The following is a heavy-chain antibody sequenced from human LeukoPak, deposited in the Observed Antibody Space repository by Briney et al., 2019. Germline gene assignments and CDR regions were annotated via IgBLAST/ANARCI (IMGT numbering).Heavy chain of an antibody. Sequence: ASVKVSCKASGYTFTSYGISWVRQAPGQGLEWMGWISAHNGNTSYAQKLQGRVTMTTDTSTSTAYMELRSLRSDDTAVYYCARATLLGLPAATLGSAFDIWGQGTMVTVSS. D-gene: IGHD2-2*01. J-gene: IGHJ3*02. CDR3: ARATLLGLPAATLGSAFDI. V-gene: IGHV1-18*01. CDR1: GYTFTSYG. CDR2: ISAHNGNT.